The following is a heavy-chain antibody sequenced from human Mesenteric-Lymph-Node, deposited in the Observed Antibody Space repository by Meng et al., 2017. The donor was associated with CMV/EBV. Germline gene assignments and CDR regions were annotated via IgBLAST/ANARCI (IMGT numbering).Heavy chain of an antibody. D-gene: IGHD3-9*01. CDR3: ARRGSSTGYYYAVDV. CDR2: IYPGDSDT. CDR1: EYSFTTYW. V-gene: IGHV5-51*01. J-gene: IGHJ6*02. Sequence: GASLKISCKGSEYSFTTYWIGWVRQMPGKGLEWMGIIYPGDSDTRYSPSFQGQVTISADKSISTAYLQWSSLKASDTAIYYCARRGSSTGYYYAVDVWGQGTTVTVSS.